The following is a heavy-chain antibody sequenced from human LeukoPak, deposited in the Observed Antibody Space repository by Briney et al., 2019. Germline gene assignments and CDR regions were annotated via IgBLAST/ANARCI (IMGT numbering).Heavy chain of an antibody. CDR2: ISSNGGST. CDR1: GFTFSSYA. CDR3: AGALKPGYYDSSGYYSEFGY. V-gene: IGHV3-64*01. Sequence: GGSLRLSCAASGFTFSSYAMHWVRQAPGKGLEYVSAISSNGGSTYYANSVKGRFTISRDNSKNTLYLQMGSLRAEDMAVYYCAGALKPGYYDSSGYYSEFGYWGQGTLVTVSS. J-gene: IGHJ4*02. D-gene: IGHD3-22*01.